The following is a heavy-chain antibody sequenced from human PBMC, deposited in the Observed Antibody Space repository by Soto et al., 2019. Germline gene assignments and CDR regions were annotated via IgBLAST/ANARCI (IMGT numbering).Heavy chain of an antibody. D-gene: IGHD2-15*01. CDR2: IYYSGST. J-gene: IGHJ4*02. CDR3: ARHTPAISISDH. Sequence: QLQLQESGPGLVKPSETLSLTCTVSGGSISSSSYYWGWIRQPPGKGLEWIGSIYYSGSTYYNPALKSRVTMSVYTSKIQFSLKLSSVTAADSAVYYCARHTPAISISDHWGQGTLVTVSS. V-gene: IGHV4-39*01. CDR1: GGSISSSSYY.